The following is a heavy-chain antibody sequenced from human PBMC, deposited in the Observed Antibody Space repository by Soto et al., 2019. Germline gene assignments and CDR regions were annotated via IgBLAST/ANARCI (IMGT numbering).Heavy chain of an antibody. CDR2: ISGSGGTT. CDR3: AKGRSAVVVVRFDP. D-gene: IGHD2-15*01. J-gene: IGHJ5*02. V-gene: IGHV3-23*01. CDR1: GFTFNNYA. Sequence: PGGSLRLSCAASGFTFNNYAMNWVRQAPGKGLEWVSAISGSGGTTYYADSVQGRFIISRDNSKNTLYLQMNSLTAEDTAIYYCAKGRSAVVVVRFDPWGQGPRSPSPQ.